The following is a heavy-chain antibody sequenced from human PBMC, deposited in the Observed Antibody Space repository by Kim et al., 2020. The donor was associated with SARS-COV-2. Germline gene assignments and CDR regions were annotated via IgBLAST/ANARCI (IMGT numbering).Heavy chain of an antibody. CDR1: GFTFSNAW. D-gene: IGHD6-19*01. CDR3: TTQVQWLGNAFDI. Sequence: GGSLRLSCAASGFTFSNAWMSWVRQAPGKGLEWVGRIKSKTDGGTTDYAAPVKGRFTISRDDSKNTLYLQMNSLKTEDTAVYYCTTQVQWLGNAFDIWGQGTMVTVSS. CDR2: IKSKTDGGTT. J-gene: IGHJ3*02. V-gene: IGHV3-15*01.